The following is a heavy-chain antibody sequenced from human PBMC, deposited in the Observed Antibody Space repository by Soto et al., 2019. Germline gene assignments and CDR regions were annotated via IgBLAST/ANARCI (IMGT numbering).Heavy chain of an antibody. D-gene: IGHD5-18*01. CDR1: GFTFSSYA. V-gene: IGHV3-30-3*01. J-gene: IGHJ6*02. Sequence: QVQLVESGGGVVQPGRSLRLSCAASGFTFSSYAMHWVRQAPGKGLEWVAVISYDGSNKYYADSVKGRFTISRDNSKNTLYLQMNSLGAEDTAVYYCAREGVNADTAMVTEGGGNYYYYGMDVWGQGTTVTVSS. CDR3: AREGVNADTAMVTEGGGNYYYYGMDV. CDR2: ISYDGSNK.